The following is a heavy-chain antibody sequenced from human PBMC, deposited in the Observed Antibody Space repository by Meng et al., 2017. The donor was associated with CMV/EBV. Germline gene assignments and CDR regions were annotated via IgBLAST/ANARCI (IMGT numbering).Heavy chain of an antibody. CDR2: IRSKAYGGTT. J-gene: IGHJ6*02. D-gene: IGHD3-16*01. CDR3: PREPVWGSYYYYYYGMDV. Sequence: GESLKISCTASGFTFGDYAMSWVRQAPGKGLEWVGFIRSKAYGGTTEYAASVKGRFTISRDDSKSIAYLQMNSLKTEDTAVYYCPREPVWGSYYYYYYGMDVWGQGTTVTVSS. V-gene: IGHV3-49*04. CDR1: GFTFGDYA.